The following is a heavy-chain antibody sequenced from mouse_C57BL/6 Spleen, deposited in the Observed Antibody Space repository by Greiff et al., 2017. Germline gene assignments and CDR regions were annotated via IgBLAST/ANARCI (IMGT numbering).Heavy chain of an antibody. Sequence: QVQLQQSGPGLVQPSQSLSITCPVSGFSLTSYGVHWVRQSPGKGLEWLGVIGSGGSTDYNAAFISRLSISKDNSKSQVFFKMNSLQADDTAIYYCARKDYGVGFAYWGQGTLVTVSA. V-gene: IGHV2-2*01. CDR1: GFSLTSYG. CDR2: IGSGGST. J-gene: IGHJ3*01. CDR3: ARKDYGVGFAY. D-gene: IGHD1-1*01.